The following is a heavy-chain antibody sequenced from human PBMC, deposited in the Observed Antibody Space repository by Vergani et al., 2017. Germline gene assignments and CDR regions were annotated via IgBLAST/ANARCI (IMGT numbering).Heavy chain of an antibody. CDR3: ARDLVDHGSYDY. Sequence: QVQLVESGGGVVQPGRSLRLSCAASGFTFSSYGMHWVRQAPGKGLEWVAVIWYDGSNKYYADSVKGRFTISRDNSKNTLYLQMNSLRAEDTAVYYCARDLVDHGSYDYWGQGTLVTVSS. CDR2: IWYDGSNK. CDR1: GFTFSSYG. J-gene: IGHJ4*02. V-gene: IGHV3-33*01. D-gene: IGHD2-8*02.